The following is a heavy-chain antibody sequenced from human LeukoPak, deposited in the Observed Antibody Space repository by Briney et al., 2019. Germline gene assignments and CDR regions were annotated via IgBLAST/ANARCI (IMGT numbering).Heavy chain of an antibody. CDR1: GYTFPNYG. V-gene: IGHV1-69*05. CDR3: ASSPNYYDSSGYPPPRCFQH. Sequence: SVKVSCKASGYTFPNYGISWVRQAPGQGLEWMGGIIPIFGTANYAQKFQGRVTITTDESTSTAYMELSSLRSEDTAVYYCASSPNYYDSSGYPPPRCFQHWGQGTLVTVSS. J-gene: IGHJ1*01. D-gene: IGHD3-22*01. CDR2: IIPIFGTA.